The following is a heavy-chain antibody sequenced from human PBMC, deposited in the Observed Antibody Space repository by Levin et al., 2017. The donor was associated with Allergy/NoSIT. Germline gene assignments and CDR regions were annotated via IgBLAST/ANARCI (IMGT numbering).Heavy chain of an antibody. CDR3: TTRGGLGY. CDR2: IKSKSDGGAT. D-gene: IGHD6-25*01. Sequence: SCVGSGFTFSDAWMSWVRRAPGKGLEWVGRIKSKSDGGATDYAAPVKGRFTISRDDSKSMAYLQMSSLTPEDTGVYYCTTRGGLGYWGQGTLVTVSS. CDR1: GFTFSDAW. V-gene: IGHV3-15*01. J-gene: IGHJ4*02.